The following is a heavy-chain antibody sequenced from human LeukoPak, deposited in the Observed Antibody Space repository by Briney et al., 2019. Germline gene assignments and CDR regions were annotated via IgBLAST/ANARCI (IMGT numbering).Heavy chain of an antibody. CDR1: GFTFTTYW. V-gene: IGHV3-7*01. CDR3: ARDRSYYDILTGYRDYYYYYMDV. D-gene: IGHD3-9*01. CDR2: IKQDGTEK. J-gene: IGHJ6*03. Sequence: GGSLRLSCAASGFTFTTYWMSWVRQAPGKGLEWVANIKQDGTEKYYVDSVKGRFTISRDNAKNSLYLQMNSLRAEDTAVYYCARDRSYYDILTGYRDYYYYYMDVWGKGTTVTISS.